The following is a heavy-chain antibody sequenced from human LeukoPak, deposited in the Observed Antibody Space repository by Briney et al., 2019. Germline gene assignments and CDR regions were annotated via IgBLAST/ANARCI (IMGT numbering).Heavy chain of an antibody. V-gene: IGHV4-59*01. D-gene: IGHD6-19*01. CDR1: GGSMSSYY. J-gene: IGHJ3*02. CDR3: ARDQGSGWYNDAFDI. CDR2: IYYSGST. Sequence: SETLSLTCTVSGGSMSSYYWNWIRQPPGKGLEWIGYIYYSGSTNYNPSLKSRVTISVDTSKNQFSLKLSSVTAADTAVYYCARDQGSGWYNDAFDIWGQGTMVTVSS.